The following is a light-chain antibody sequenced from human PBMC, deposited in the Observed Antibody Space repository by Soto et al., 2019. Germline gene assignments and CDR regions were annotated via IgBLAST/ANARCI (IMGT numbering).Light chain of an antibody. CDR3: HQYYSTRT. J-gene: IGKJ1*01. CDR1: QSVLYSSNNKNY. V-gene: IGKV4-1*01. Sequence: DIVMTQSPDSLAVSLGERATINCKSSQSVLYSSNNKNYLAWYQQKPGQPPKLLIYWASTRESGVPDRFSGSGSRTDFTLSISSLQAEVVSVYYCHQYYSTRTFGQGTKVEIK. CDR2: WAS.